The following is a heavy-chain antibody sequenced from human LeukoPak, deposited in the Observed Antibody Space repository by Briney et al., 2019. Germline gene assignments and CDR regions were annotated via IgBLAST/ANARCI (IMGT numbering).Heavy chain of an antibody. Sequence: GGSLRLSCAASGLTFSSYWMHWVRQAPGKGLVWVSRINSDGSSTSYADSVKGRFTISRDNAKNTLYLQMNSLRAEDTAVYYCARVKRGYCGSTSCYVYDAFDIWGQGTMVTVSS. CDR1: GLTFSSYW. D-gene: IGHD2-2*01. J-gene: IGHJ3*02. V-gene: IGHV3-74*01. CDR2: INSDGSST. CDR3: ARVKRGYCGSTSCYVYDAFDI.